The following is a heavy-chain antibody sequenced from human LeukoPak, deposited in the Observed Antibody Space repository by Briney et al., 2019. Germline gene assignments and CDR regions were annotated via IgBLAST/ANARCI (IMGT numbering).Heavy chain of an antibody. Sequence: KPSETLSLTCAVYGGSFSPYYWSWIRQSPDKGLEWIGEINHSRSTNYNPSLKSRVTISVDTSKNQFSLKLSSVTAADTAVYYCARDAADSSGSGYNWFDPWGQGTLVTVSS. V-gene: IGHV4-34*01. D-gene: IGHD3-22*01. J-gene: IGHJ5*02. CDR3: ARDAADSSGSGYNWFDP. CDR1: GGSFSPYY. CDR2: INHSRST.